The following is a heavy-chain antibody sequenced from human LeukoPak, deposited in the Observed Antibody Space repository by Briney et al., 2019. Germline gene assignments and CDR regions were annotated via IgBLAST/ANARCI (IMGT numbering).Heavy chain of an antibody. Sequence: GGSLRLSCAASGFTFSSYAMSWVRQAPGKGLEWVSAISGSGGSTYYADSVKGRFTISRDNSKNTLYLQMNSLKTEDTAVYYCTTVDSGFGDYWGQGTLVTVSS. CDR3: TTVDSGFGDY. CDR1: GFTFSSYA. CDR2: ISGSGGST. V-gene: IGHV3-23*01. D-gene: IGHD3-10*01. J-gene: IGHJ4*02.